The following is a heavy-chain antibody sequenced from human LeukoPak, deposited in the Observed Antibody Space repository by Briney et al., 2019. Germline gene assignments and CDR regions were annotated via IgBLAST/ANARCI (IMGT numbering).Heavy chain of an antibody. Sequence: PGGSLRLSCAASGFTFSTYAMSWVRQAPGKGLEWVSSISSSGGGTYYADSVKGRFTISRDDSNNTLYLQINSLRAEDTAVYFCAKDQYSGSSASPDYWGQGTLVTVSS. D-gene: IGHD1-26*01. CDR2: ISSSGGGT. CDR3: AKDQYSGSSASPDY. V-gene: IGHV3-23*01. J-gene: IGHJ4*02. CDR1: GFTFSTYA.